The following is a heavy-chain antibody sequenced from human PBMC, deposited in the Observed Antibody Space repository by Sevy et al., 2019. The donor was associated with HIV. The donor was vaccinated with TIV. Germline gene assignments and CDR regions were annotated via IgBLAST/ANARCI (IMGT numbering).Heavy chain of an antibody. J-gene: IGHJ3*02. D-gene: IGHD1-26*01. V-gene: IGHV3-23*01. CDR2: FSGSGGST. Sequence: GGSLRLSCAASGFTFSSYAMSWVRQAPGKGLEWVSGFSGSGGSTNYADSVKGRFTISRDNSKNTLYLQMKSLRAEDTALYYCAKDRVWELGDAFDIWGQGTMVTVSS. CDR1: GFTFSSYA. CDR3: AKDRVWELGDAFDI.